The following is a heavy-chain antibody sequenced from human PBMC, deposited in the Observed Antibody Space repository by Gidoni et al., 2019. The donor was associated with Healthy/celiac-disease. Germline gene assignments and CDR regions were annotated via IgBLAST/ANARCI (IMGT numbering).Heavy chain of an antibody. J-gene: IGHJ6*02. CDR2: ISYDGSNK. CDR1: GFTFRGYA. V-gene: IGHV3-30-3*01. CDR3: ARVVFPGRAVTYYYYYGMDV. D-gene: IGHD4-17*01. Sequence: QVQLVESGGGVVQPGRSLRLSCAASGFTFRGYAMHWVRQAPGKGLEWVAVISYDGSNKYYADSVKGRFTISRDNSKNTLYLQMNSLRAEDTAVYYCARVVFPGRAVTYYYYYGMDVWGQGTTVTVSS.